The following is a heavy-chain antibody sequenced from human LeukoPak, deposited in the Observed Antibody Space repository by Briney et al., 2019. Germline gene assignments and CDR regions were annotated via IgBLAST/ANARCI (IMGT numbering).Heavy chain of an antibody. CDR2: INPNSGGT. Sequence: GASVKVSCKASGYTFTGYYMHWVRQAPGQGLEWMGWINPNSGGTNYAQKFQGRVTMTRDTSISTAYMELSRLRSDDTAVCYCARELLYGDYSNWFDPWGQGTLVTVSS. D-gene: IGHD4-17*01. CDR1: GYTFTGYY. CDR3: ARELLYGDYSNWFDP. V-gene: IGHV1-2*02. J-gene: IGHJ5*02.